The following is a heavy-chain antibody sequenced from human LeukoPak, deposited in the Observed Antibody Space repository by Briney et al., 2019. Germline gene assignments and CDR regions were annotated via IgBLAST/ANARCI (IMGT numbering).Heavy chain of an antibody. V-gene: IGHV3-23*01. CDR3: AKDLYYYDSSGYYYTLDY. D-gene: IGHD3-22*01. CDR2: ISGSGGCT. CDR1: GFTFSSYA. Sequence: GGSLRLSCAASGFTFSSYAMSWVRQAPGKGLEWVSAISGSGGCTYYADSVKGRFTISRDNSKNTLYLQMNSLRAEDTAVYYCAKDLYYYDSSGYYYTLDYWGQGTLVTVPS. J-gene: IGHJ4*02.